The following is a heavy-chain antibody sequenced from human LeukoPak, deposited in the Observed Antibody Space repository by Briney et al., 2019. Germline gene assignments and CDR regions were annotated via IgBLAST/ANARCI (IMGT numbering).Heavy chain of an antibody. CDR3: AVRIIPGGYYFDY. CDR1: GGSISSGDYY. CDR2: IYYSGST. V-gene: IGHV4-30-4*01. J-gene: IGHJ4*02. Sequence: PSQTLSLTCTVSGGSISSGDYYWGWIRQPPGKGLEWIGYIYYSGSTYYNPSFKSRVTISVDTSKNQFSLKLSSVTAADTAVYYCAVRIIPGGYYFDYWGQGTLVTVSS. D-gene: IGHD3-16*01.